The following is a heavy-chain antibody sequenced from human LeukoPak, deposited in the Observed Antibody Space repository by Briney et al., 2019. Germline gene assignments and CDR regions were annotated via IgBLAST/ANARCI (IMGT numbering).Heavy chain of an antibody. Sequence: GESLRLSCAASGFNATSNYMSWVRQAPGKGLEWVSVIYTGGTTYYADSVKGRFTMSRHNSKNTLFLQMDSLRAEDTAVYYCARGGFYTDWFDPWGQGTLVTVSS. V-gene: IGHV3-53*04. D-gene: IGHD3-16*01. CDR2: IYTGGTT. J-gene: IGHJ5*02. CDR1: GFNATSNY. CDR3: ARGGFYTDWFDP.